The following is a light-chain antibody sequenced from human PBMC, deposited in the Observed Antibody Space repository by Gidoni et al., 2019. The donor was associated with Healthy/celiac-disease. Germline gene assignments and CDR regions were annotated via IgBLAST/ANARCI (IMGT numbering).Light chain of an antibody. CDR2: KAS. J-gene: IGKJ1*01. Sequence: DIQMTQSPSTLSASVGDRVTITCRASQSISSWLAWYQQKPGNAPKLLFYKASSLESGVPSRFSGSGSGTEFTLTISSLQPDDFTTYYCQQYNSYSGTFGQGTKVEIK. V-gene: IGKV1-5*03. CDR3: QQYNSYSGT. CDR1: QSISSW.